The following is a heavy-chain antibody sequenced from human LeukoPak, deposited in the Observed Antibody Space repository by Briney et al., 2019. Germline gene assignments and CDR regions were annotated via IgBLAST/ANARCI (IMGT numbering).Heavy chain of an antibody. D-gene: IGHD2-15*01. V-gene: IGHV3-23*01. CDR3: AKSSRARADPSDGGIDY. J-gene: IGHJ4*02. Sequence: GPSLRLSCAASAFTFSSYAMSWVRQAPGKGLGWVSGISGGGGSTYYADSVKGRFTISRDNSKNTLYLQMNSLRAEDTAVYYCAKSSRARADPSDGGIDYWGQGTLVTVSS. CDR1: AFTFSSYA. CDR2: ISGGGGST.